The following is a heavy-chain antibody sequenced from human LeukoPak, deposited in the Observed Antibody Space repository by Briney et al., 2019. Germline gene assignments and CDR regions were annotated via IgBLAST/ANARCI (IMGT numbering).Heavy chain of an antibody. CDR3: ARGPPDVVVAATQVYYFDY. J-gene: IGHJ4*02. V-gene: IGHV3-7*03. Sequence: GGSLRLSCAASGFTFSSYWMSWVRQAPGKGLEWVANIKQDGSEKYYVDSVKGRFTISRDNAKNSLYLQMNSLRAEDTAVYYCARGPPDVVVAATQVYYFDYWGQGTLVTVSS. CDR2: IKQDGSEK. CDR1: GFTFSSYW. D-gene: IGHD2-15*01.